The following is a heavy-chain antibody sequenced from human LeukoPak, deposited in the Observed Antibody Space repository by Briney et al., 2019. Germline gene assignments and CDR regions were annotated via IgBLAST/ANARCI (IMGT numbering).Heavy chain of an antibody. CDR1: GFTFSSYE. CDR3: ARLGSSWSFDY. CDR2: ISSSGSTI. D-gene: IGHD6-13*01. J-gene: IGHJ4*02. Sequence: PGGSLRLSCAASGFTFSSYEMNWVRQAPGKGLEWVSYISSSGSTIYYADSVKGRFTISRDNAKNTVSLQMNSLRVEDTAVYYCARLGSSWSFDYWGQGTLVTVSS. V-gene: IGHV3-48*03.